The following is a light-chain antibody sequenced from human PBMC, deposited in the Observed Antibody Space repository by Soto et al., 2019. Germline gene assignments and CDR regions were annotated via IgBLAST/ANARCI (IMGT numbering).Light chain of an antibody. CDR1: QSVSSNY. CDR2: GAS. Sequence: EIVLTHSPSTLSLSPGERATLSCRASQSVSSNYLAWYQQKRGQAPRLLIYGASSRATGIPTRFSGSGSGTEFTLTISRLEPEDFAVYYCQQYDTSPRTCGQGTKIE. V-gene: IGKV3-20*01. J-gene: IGKJ1*01. CDR3: QQYDTSPRT.